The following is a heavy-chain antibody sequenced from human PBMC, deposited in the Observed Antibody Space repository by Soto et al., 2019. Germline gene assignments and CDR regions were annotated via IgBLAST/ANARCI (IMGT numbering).Heavy chain of an antibody. V-gene: IGHV4-30-2*02. CDR1: GGSISIGGYS. CDR3: ASSGGGGYYLIG. J-gene: IGHJ4*02. Sequence: SETLSLTCAVSGGSISIGGYSWGWIRQPPGKGLEWIGYIYHSGSTYYNPSLKSRVTISVDTSKNQFSLKLSSVTAADTAVYYCASSGGGGYYLIGWGQGTLVTVSS. D-gene: IGHD3-3*01. CDR2: IYHSGST.